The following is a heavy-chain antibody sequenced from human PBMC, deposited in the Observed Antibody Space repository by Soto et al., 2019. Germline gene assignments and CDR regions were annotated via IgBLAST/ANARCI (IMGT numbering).Heavy chain of an antibody. V-gene: IGHV1-46*01. CDR2: INPLPTSGST. D-gene: IGHD2-2*01. CDR1: GYIFTNYY. CDR3: ARDLVAAAY. J-gene: IGHJ4*02. Sequence: QVQLVQSGAEVKKPGASVKVSCKASGYIFTNYYIHWVRQAPGQGLEWMAIINPLPTSGSTNYAQKFQGRVTVTRDTSTSTVYLELRSLRSDDTAVYYCARDLVAAAYWGQGTLVTVSS.